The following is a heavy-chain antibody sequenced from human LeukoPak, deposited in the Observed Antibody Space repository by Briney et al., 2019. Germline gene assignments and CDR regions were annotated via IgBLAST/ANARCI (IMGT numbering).Heavy chain of an antibody. CDR1: GFTCSSYA. CDR3: AKDRPNYYGSNGHYYRRDGDY. Sequence: GGSLRLSCAASGFTCSSYAMSWVRQAPGKGLEWGSAISGSGGSTYYADSVKGRFTISRDNSENMLYLQMNSLRVEDTAVYFCAKDRPNYYGSNGHYYRRDGDYWGQGTLVTVSS. D-gene: IGHD3-22*01. J-gene: IGHJ4*02. V-gene: IGHV3-23*01. CDR2: ISGSGGST.